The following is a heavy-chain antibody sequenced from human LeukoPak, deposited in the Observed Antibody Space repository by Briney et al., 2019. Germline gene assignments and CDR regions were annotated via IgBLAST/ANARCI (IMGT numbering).Heavy chain of an antibody. V-gene: IGHV5-51*01. CDR2: IYPGDSDT. Sequence: GESLKISCKGSGYSFTSYWIGWVRQTPGKGLEWMGIIYPGDSDTRYSPSFQGQVTISADKSISTAYLQWSSLKASDTAMYYCARSGGYCSSTSCYVLFDYWGQGTLVTVSS. CDR1: GYSFTSYW. D-gene: IGHD2-2*01. CDR3: ARSGGYCSSTSCYVLFDY. J-gene: IGHJ4*02.